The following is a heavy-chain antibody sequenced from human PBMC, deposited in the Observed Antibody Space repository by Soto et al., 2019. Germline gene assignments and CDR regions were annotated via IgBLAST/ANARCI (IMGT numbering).Heavy chain of an antibody. Sequence: GGSLRLSCEASGFTFSSYGMHWVRQAPGKGLEWVAVLSFDGYSEYNEDSVKGRFTISRDISKNTLFLQMNSLRDDDTAVYYCAKAKAAGGTHRYFESWGQGTLVTVSS. CDR1: GFTFSSYG. CDR3: AKAKAAGGTHRYFES. J-gene: IGHJ4*02. CDR2: LSFDGYSE. D-gene: IGHD2-15*01. V-gene: IGHV3-30*18.